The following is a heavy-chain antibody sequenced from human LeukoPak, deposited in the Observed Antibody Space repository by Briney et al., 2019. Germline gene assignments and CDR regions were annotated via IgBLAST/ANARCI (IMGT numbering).Heavy chain of an antibody. J-gene: IGHJ4*02. CDR3: ARAGYNWNHIY. CDR2: INHSGGT. CDR1: GGSFSGYY. V-gene: IGHV4-34*01. D-gene: IGHD1-14*01. Sequence: SETLSLTCAVYGGSFSGYYWSWIRQPPGKGLEWIGEINHSGGTNYNPSLKSRVTISVDTSKNQFSLKLSSVTAADTAVYYCARAGYNWNHIYWGQGTLVTVSS.